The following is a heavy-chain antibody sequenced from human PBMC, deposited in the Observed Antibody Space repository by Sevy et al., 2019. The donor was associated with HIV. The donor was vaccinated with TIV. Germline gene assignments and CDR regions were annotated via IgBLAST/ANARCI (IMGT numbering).Heavy chain of an antibody. CDR3: ARGDVWSGYYRNSYYYYCFDV. D-gene: IGHD3-3*01. Sequence: GGSLRLSCATSGFIFSSSWMTWVRQAPGKGLEWVANIKQDGVEKYYVDSVKGRFTISRDNARAFLHLQMNGLRVEDTAVYYCARGDVWSGYYRNSYYYYCFDVWGRGTTVTVSS. CDR2: IKQDGVEK. CDR1: GFIFSSSW. J-gene: IGHJ6*02. V-gene: IGHV3-7*04.